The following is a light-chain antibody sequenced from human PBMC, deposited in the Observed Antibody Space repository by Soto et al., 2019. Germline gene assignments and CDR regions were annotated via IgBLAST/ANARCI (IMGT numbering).Light chain of an antibody. V-gene: IGLV2-14*03. CDR2: DVS. CDR3: SSYISSSTRVV. Sequence: QSALTQPASVSGTPGQSSTISCTGTNSDVGGYNFVSWYQHHPGKAPKLMIYDVSNRPSGVSNRFSGSKSGNTASLTISGLQAEDEADYYCSSYISSSTRVVFGGGTKLTVL. J-gene: IGLJ2*01. CDR1: NSDVGGYNF.